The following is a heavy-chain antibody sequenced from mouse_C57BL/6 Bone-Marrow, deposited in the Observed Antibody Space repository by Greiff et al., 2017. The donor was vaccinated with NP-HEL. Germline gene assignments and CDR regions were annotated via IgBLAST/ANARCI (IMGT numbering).Heavy chain of an antibody. J-gene: IGHJ3*01. CDR1: GYTFTSYG. CDR3: ARRTYYSNPFAY. V-gene: IGHV1-81*01. Sequence: QVQLQQSGAELARPGASVKLSCKASGYTFTSYGISWVKQRTGQGLEWIGEIYPRSGNTYYNEKFKGKATLTADKSSSTAYMELRSLTSENSVVYFYARRTYYSNPFAYWGQGTLVTVSA. CDR2: IYPRSGNT. D-gene: IGHD2-5*01.